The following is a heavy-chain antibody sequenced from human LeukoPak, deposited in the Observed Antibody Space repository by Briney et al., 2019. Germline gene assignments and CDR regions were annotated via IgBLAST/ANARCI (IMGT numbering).Heavy chain of an antibody. CDR1: GFTFSSYS. V-gene: IGHV3-48*04. J-gene: IGHJ4*02. CDR2: ISSSSSTI. CDR3: ARDRGGSYSAIDY. Sequence: GGSLRLSCAASGFTFSSYSMNWVRQAPGKGLEWVSFISSSSSTIYYADSVKGRFTISRVNAKDSLYLQMNSLRAEDTAVYYCARDRGGSYSAIDYWGQGTLVTVSS. D-gene: IGHD1-26*01.